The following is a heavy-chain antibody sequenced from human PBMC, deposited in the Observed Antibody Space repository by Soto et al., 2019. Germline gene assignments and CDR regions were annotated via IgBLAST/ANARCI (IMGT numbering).Heavy chain of an antibody. V-gene: IGHV3-30*18. J-gene: IGHJ3*02. D-gene: IGHD1-26*01. CDR2: ISYDGSNK. CDR3: ANSWGSYYGDAFDI. Sequence: GGSPRLSCAASGFTFSSYGMHWVRQAPGKGLEWVAVISYDGSNKYYADSVKGRFTISRDNSKNTLYLQMNSLRAEDTAVYYCANSWGSYYGDAFDIWGQGTMVTVSS. CDR1: GFTFSSYG.